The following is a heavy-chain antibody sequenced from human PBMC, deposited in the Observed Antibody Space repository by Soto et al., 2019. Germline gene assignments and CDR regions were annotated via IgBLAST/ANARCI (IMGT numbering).Heavy chain of an antibody. V-gene: IGHV3-23*01. CDR3: AKIDGYFDY. Sequence: EVQVLQSGGGLVPPGGSLRLSCAGSGFTFIKPGMSWVRQAPGQGLEWVSAITGNGDTTYYADSVKGRFTISRDNSKSTLYLQMNSLIADDTAVYYCAKIDGYFDYWGQGTLVTVSS. D-gene: IGHD3-22*01. CDR2: ITGNGDTT. CDR1: GFTFIKPG. J-gene: IGHJ4*02.